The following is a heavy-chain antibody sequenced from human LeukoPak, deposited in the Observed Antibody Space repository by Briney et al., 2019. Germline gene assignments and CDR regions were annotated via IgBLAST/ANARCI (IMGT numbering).Heavy chain of an antibody. CDR1: GFAFSRYG. CDR3: AKAQGYLDY. Sequence: GGSLRLPCAASGFAFSRYGIVWVRQAPGRGLEWVSGISGSGGNTYYGDSVKGRFTISRGNSKNTVYLQMNSLRAEDTAVYYCAKAQGYLDYWGQGTLATVSS. J-gene: IGHJ4*02. CDR2: ISGSGGNT. V-gene: IGHV3-23*01.